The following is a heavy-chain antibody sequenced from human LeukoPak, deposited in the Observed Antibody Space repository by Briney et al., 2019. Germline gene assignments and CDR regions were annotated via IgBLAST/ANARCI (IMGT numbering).Heavy chain of an antibody. V-gene: IGHV1-69*05. CDR1: GGTFSSYA. CDR3: ASGIPGYRDAFDM. Sequence: GASVKVSCKASGGTFSSYAISWVRQAPGQGLEWMGGVIPILGTVNYAQKFQGRVTIKTDESTTASYMDLTSLTSEDTAVYYCASGIPGYRDAFDMWGQGTMVIVSS. D-gene: IGHD6-13*01. J-gene: IGHJ3*02. CDR2: VIPILGTV.